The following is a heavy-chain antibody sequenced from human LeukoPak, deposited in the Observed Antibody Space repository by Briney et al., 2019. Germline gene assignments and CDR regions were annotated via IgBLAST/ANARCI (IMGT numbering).Heavy chain of an antibody. CDR2: ISDSGDYT. CDR1: GFTFSSYA. CDR3: AKDTSIGKYCTNGVCSPFDY. Sequence: PGGSLRPSCAGSGFTFSSYAMGWVRQAPGQGLEWVSVISDSGDYTSYADSVRGPFTISRDNSRNTLYLQMISLRPEDTAVYYCAKDTSIGKYCTNGVCSPFDYWGQGTLVTVSS. V-gene: IGHV3-23*01. D-gene: IGHD2-8*01. J-gene: IGHJ4*02.